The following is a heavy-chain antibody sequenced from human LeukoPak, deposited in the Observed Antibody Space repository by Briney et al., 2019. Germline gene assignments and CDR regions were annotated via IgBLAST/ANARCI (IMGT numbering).Heavy chain of an antibody. CDR1: GYTFTSYD. V-gene: IGHV1-8*03. Sequence: ASVKVSCKASGYTFTSYDINWVRQATGQGLEWMGWMNPNSGNTGYAQKFQRRVTITRNTSISTAYMELSSLRSEDTAVYYCARGAEIAAAGYDYMDVWGKGTTVTVSS. CDR3: ARGAEIAAAGYDYMDV. CDR2: MNPNSGNT. D-gene: IGHD6-13*01. J-gene: IGHJ6*03.